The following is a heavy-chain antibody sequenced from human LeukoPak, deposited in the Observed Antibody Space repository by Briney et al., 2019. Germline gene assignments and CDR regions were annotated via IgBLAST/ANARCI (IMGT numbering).Heavy chain of an antibody. D-gene: IGHD6-19*01. J-gene: IGHJ4*02. V-gene: IGHV3-23*01. CDR1: GFTFSSYA. Sequence: GGSLRLSCAASGFTFSSYAMSWVRQAPGKGLEWISAISGSGGSTYYAESVKGRFTISRDNSKNTLYLQMNSLRAEDTAVYYCAKVSGYSSGWYPDYWGQGTLVTVSS. CDR2: ISGSGGST. CDR3: AKVSGYSSGWYPDY.